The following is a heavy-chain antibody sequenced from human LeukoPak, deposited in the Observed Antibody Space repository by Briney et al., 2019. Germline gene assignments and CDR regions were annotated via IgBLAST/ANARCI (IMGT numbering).Heavy chain of an antibody. Sequence: SETLSPTCTVSGGSISSDYWSWIRQPPGQGLEWIGYISYSGSTYYNPSLKSRVTISVDTSKNQLSLRLSSVTAADTAVYYCAKHQRDSSGYHYFAYWGKGTLVTVSS. CDR2: ISYSGST. D-gene: IGHD3-22*01. CDR3: AKHQRDSSGYHYFAY. V-gene: IGHV4-59*08. J-gene: IGHJ4*02. CDR1: GGSISSDY.